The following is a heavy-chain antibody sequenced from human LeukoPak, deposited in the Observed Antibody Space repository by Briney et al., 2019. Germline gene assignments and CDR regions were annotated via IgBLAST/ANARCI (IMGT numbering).Heavy chain of an antibody. CDR3: ARAGVGYSYGYEDYFDY. CDR1: GGSFSGYY. D-gene: IGHD5-18*01. CDR2: INHSGRT. V-gene: IGHV4-34*01. J-gene: IGHJ4*02. Sequence: PSETLSLTCAVYGGSFSGYYWSWIRQPPGKGLEWIGEINHSGRTNYNPSLKSRVTISVDTSKNQFSLKLSSVTAADTAVYYCARAGVGYSYGYEDYFDYWGQGTLVTVSS.